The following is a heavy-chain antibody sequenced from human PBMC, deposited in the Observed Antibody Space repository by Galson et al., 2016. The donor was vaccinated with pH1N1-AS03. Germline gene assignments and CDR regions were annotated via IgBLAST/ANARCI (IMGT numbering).Heavy chain of an antibody. D-gene: IGHD4-17*01. CDR2: ITSRGST. CDR3: AKDPIQYGDYVWYFDY. J-gene: IGHJ4*02. CDR1: GFIFSNYA. V-gene: IGHV3-23*01. Sequence: LKLSCAASGFIFSNYAMSWVRQAPGKGLEWVSAITSRGSTYYADSVKGRFTISRDNSKNTLYLQMNSLRAEDTAVYYCAKDPIQYGDYVWYFDYWGQGTLVTVSS.